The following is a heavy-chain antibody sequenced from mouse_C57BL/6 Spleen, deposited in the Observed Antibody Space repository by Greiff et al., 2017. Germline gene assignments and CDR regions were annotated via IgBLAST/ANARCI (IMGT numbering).Heavy chain of an antibody. V-gene: IGHV1-82*01. J-gene: IGHJ3*01. CDR1: GYAFSSSW. D-gene: IGHD2-3*01. CDR3: ARYYDGLFAY. CDR2: IYPGDGDT. Sequence: VQLQQSGPELVKPGASVKISCKASGYAFSSSWMNWGKQRPGKGLGWIGRIYPGDGDTNYNGKFKGKATLTADKSSSTAYMQLSSLTSEDSAVYYCARYYDGLFAYWGQGTLVTVSA.